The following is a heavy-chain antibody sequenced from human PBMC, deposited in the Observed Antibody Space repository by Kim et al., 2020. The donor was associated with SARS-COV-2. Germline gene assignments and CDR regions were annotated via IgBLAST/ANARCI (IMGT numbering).Heavy chain of an antibody. J-gene: IGHJ4*02. Sequence: WSWIRQPPGKGLEWIGEINHSGSTNYDPSRKSRVTISVDTSKNQFSLKLSSVTAADTAVYYCAREATDYGDYYSDYWGQGTLVTVSS. V-gene: IGHV4-34*01. D-gene: IGHD4-17*01. CDR2: INHSGST. CDR3: AREATDYGDYYSDY.